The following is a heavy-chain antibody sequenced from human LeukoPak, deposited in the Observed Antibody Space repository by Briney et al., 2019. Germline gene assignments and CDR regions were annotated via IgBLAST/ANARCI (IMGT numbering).Heavy chain of an antibody. D-gene: IGHD6-19*01. CDR1: GGSFSGYY. CDR2: INHSVST. V-gene: IGHV4-34*01. Sequence: PSETLSLTCAVYGGSFSGYYWSWIRQPPRKGLEWIGEINHSVSTNYNPSLKSRVTISVDTSKNQFSLKLSSVTAADTAVYYCARSGYSSGWYLNKDYYYYYGMDVWGQGTTVTVSS. J-gene: IGHJ6*02. CDR3: ARSGYSSGWYLNKDYYYYYGMDV.